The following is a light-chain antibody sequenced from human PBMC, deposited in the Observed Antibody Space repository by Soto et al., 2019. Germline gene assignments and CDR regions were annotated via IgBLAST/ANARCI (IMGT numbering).Light chain of an antibody. V-gene: IGKV3-20*01. CDR2: GAS. CDR1: QSVSNNY. CDR3: QQYSSLWT. Sequence: ENVLTQSPGTLSLSPGERATLSCRTRQSVSNNYLAWYQRKPGPAPRLLIYGASSRPTGIPDRFSGSGSGTDFTLSISRLEPEDIAVYYCQQYSSLWTFGQGTKGDIK. J-gene: IGKJ1*01.